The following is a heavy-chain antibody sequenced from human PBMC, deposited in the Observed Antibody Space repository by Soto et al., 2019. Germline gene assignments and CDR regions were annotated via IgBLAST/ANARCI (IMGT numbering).Heavy chain of an antibody. V-gene: IGHV4-61*01. CDR2: IYYSGST. Sequence: EPMSLTSTVSGGTVSGVSYHRSLKRQPPGKGLEWIGYIYYSGSTNYNPSLKSRVTMSVDTSKNQFSLKLSSVTAADTAVYYCARGSLSWTSDSWGQGSLVIVS. D-gene: IGHD2-15*01. CDR1: GGTVSGVSYH. CDR3: ARGSLSWTSDS. J-gene: IGHJ5*01.